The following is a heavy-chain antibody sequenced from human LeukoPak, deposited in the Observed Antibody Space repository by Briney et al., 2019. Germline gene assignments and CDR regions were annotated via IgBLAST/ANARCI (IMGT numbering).Heavy chain of an antibody. V-gene: IGHV3-30-3*01. CDR3: VKDDQDCSGGSCYFDY. CDR1: GFTFSSYA. Sequence: GGSLRLSCAASGFTFSSYAMHWVRQAPGKGLEWVAVISYDGSNKYYADSVKGRFTISRDNSKNTLYLQMNSLRAEDTAVYYCVKDDQDCSGGSCYFDYWGQGTLVTVSS. CDR2: ISYDGSNK. J-gene: IGHJ4*02. D-gene: IGHD2-15*01.